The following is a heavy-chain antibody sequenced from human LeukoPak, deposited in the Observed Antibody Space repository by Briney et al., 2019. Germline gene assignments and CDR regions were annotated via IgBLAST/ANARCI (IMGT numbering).Heavy chain of an antibody. V-gene: IGHV1-8*02. D-gene: IGHD5-18*01. CDR2: MNPNSGNT. Sequence: ASVKVSCKASGYTFTSYDINWVRQAPGQGLEWMGWMNPNSGNTGYAQKFQGRVTMARNTSISTAYMELSSLRSEDTAVYYCARWGRYSPAYYYYGMDVWGQGTTVTVSS. CDR1: GYTFTSYD. CDR3: ARWGRYSPAYYYYGMDV. J-gene: IGHJ6*02.